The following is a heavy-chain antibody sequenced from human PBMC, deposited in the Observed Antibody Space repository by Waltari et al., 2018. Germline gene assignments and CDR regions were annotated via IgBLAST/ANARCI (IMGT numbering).Heavy chain of an antibody. J-gene: IGHJ4*02. CDR1: GFTFSSYS. CDR2: ISSSSSYI. V-gene: IGHV3-21*01. D-gene: IGHD5-18*01. Sequence: EVQLVESGGGLVKPGGSLRLSCAASGFTFSSYSMNWVRQAPGKELEWVSSISSSSSYIYYADSVKGRFTISRDNAKNSLYLQMNSLRAEDTAVYYCARDSYSYAYSGFDYWGQGTLVTVSS. CDR3: ARDSYSYAYSGFDY.